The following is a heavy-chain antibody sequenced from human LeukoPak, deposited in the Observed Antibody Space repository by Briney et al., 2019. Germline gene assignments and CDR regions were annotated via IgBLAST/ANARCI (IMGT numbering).Heavy chain of an antibody. CDR1: GFTVSSNY. Sequence: GGSLRLSCAASGFTVSSNYMSWVRQAPGKGLEWVANIKQDGSEKNYVDSVKGRFTISRDNAKNSLYLQMNSLRAEDTAVYYCASSKDDFWSGYPGLYWGQGTLVTVSS. D-gene: IGHD3-3*01. CDR2: IKQDGSEK. J-gene: IGHJ4*02. CDR3: ASSKDDFWSGYPGLY. V-gene: IGHV3-7*01.